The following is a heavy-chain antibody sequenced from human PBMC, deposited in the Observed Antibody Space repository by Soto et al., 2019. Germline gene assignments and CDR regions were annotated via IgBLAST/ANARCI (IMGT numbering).Heavy chain of an antibody. CDR1: GGTSSNYV. D-gene: IGHD3-3*02. J-gene: IGHJ5*02. V-gene: IGHV1-69*13. CDR2: IIPIFGTP. CDR3: ASPKIAFYNWFDP. Sequence: SVKVSCKASGGTSSNYVISWVRQAPGQGLEWMGGIIPIFGTPIYAQKFQGRVTITADDSTSTAYLELSSLRSEDTAVYYCASPKIAFYNWFDPWGQGTLVTVSS.